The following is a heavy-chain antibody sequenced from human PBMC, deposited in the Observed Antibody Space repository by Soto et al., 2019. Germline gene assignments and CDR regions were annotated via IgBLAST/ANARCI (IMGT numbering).Heavy chain of an antibody. Sequence: GGSLRLSCAASGFTFSSYAMSWVRQAPGKGLEWVSAISGSGGSTYYADSVKGRFTISRDNSKNTLYLQMNSLRAEDTAVYYCAKDRSGSYNYYYYGMDVWGQGTTVTVSS. D-gene: IGHD1-26*01. J-gene: IGHJ6*02. CDR2: ISGSGGST. V-gene: IGHV3-23*01. CDR1: GFTFSSYA. CDR3: AKDRSGSYNYYYYGMDV.